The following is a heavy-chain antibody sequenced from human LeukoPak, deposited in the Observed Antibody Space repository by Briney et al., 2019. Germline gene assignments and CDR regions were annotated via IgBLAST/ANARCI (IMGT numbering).Heavy chain of an antibody. CDR1: GGTFTSYA. CDR2: IIPIFGTA. D-gene: IGHD3-3*01. CDR3: ARARITIFGVVISHNWFDP. J-gene: IGHJ5*02. V-gene: IGHV1-69*06. Sequence: SVKVSCKPSGGTFTSYAISWVRQAPGQGLEWMGRIIPIFGTANYAQKFQGRVTITADKATSTAYMEPSSLRSEDTAVYYCARARITIFGVVISHNWFDPWGQGTLVTVSS.